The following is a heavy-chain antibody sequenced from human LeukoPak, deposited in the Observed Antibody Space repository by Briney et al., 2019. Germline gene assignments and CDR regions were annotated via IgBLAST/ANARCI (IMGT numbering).Heavy chain of an antibody. J-gene: IGHJ3*02. V-gene: IGHV3-53*01. D-gene: IGHD3-16*01. CDR1: GFTVSSNY. CDR2: IYSGGST. CDR3: ARWGGRRGGAFDI. Sequence: GGSLRLSCAASGFTVSSNYMSWVRQAPGKGREWVSVIYSGGSTYYPDSVKGRFTLSRDNPKNSLYPQMNSLRAEDTALYYCARWGGRRGGAFDIWGQGTMVTVSS.